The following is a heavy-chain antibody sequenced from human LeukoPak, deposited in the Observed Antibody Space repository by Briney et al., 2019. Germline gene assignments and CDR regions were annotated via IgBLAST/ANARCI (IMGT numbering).Heavy chain of an antibody. CDR2: IRSKASGGTT. J-gene: IGHJ3*02. CDR3: TRDPSGGYSYGLVWYAFDI. D-gene: IGHD5-18*01. V-gene: IGHV3-49*04. CDR1: GFTFSSYS. Sequence: PGGSLRLSCAASGFTFSSYSMNWVRQAPGKGLEWVGFIRSKASGGTTQYAASVKGRFTISRDDSKSIAYLQMNSLKTEDTAVYYCTRDPSGGYSYGLVWYAFDIWGQGTMVTVSS.